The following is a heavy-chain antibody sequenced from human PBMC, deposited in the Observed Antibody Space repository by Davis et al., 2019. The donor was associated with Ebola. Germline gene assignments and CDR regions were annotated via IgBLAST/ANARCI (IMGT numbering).Heavy chain of an antibody. CDR2: MSTTGSKT. Sequence: GGSLRLSCAASGFTLRSYVVSWVCQAPGAGLELVSSMSTTGSKTDYGDSVKGRFTISRDNSMNMLYLQMNNLTVEDTAVYYCAKKIPGNNPFDSWGQGTLVTVSS. J-gene: IGHJ5*01. CDR3: AKKIPGNNPFDS. CDR1: GFTLRSYV. D-gene: IGHD1-14*01. V-gene: IGHV3-23*01.